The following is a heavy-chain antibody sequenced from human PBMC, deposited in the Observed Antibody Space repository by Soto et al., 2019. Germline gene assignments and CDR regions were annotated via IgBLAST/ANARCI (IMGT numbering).Heavy chain of an antibody. Sequence: QVQLVQSGAEVKKPGASVKVSCKASGYTFTSYDINWVRQATGQGREWMGWMNPNSGNTGYAQKFQGRVTMTRKTYISTAYMELSRLRYEATAVYYCARAPYCTNGVCYGYYYSMDVWGQGTTVTVS. D-gene: IGHD2-8*01. CDR2: MNPNSGNT. CDR1: GYTFTSYD. CDR3: ARAPYCTNGVCYGYYYSMDV. V-gene: IGHV1-8*01. J-gene: IGHJ6*02.